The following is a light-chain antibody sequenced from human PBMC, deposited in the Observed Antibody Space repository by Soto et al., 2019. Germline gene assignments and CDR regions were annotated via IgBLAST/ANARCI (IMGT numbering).Light chain of an antibody. CDR1: QTVSNNL. Sequence: EIVLTQSPGTLSLSPGERATLSCRASQTVSNNLLAWYQQKPGQTPRLLISGASGRATGIPDRFSGSGSGTDFTLTITRLDPDDFAVYYCQLYATSPITFGGGTRVEIK. J-gene: IGKJ4*02. CDR3: QLYATSPIT. V-gene: IGKV3-20*01. CDR2: GAS.